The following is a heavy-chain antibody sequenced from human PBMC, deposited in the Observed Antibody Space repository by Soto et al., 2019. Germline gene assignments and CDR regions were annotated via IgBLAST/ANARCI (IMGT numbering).Heavy chain of an antibody. CDR2: IIPIFGTA. Sequence: GASVKVSCKASGGTFSSYAISWVRQAPGQGLEWMGGIIPIFGTANYAQKFQGRVTIIADESTSTAYMELSSLRSEDTAVYYCARDSDIVVVPAAPGYYYGMDVWGQGTTVTVSS. J-gene: IGHJ6*02. V-gene: IGHV1-69*13. CDR1: GGTFSSYA. D-gene: IGHD2-2*01. CDR3: ARDSDIVVVPAAPGYYYGMDV.